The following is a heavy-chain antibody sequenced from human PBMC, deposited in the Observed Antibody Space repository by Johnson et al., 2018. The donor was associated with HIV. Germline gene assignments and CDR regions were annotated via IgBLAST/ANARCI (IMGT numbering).Heavy chain of an antibody. Sequence: QVQLVESGGGVVQPGGSLRLSCAASGFTFSSYGMHWVRQAPGKGLEWVAIISYDGTNKYYADSMKGRFTIYSDNSKSTLYLEMNSRRAEDTAVYHCAKDRRVVGAYDALDFWGQGTMVIVSS. CDR2: ISYDGTNK. CDR1: GFTFSSYG. J-gene: IGHJ3*01. CDR3: AKDRRVVGAYDALDF. D-gene: IGHD1-26*01. V-gene: IGHV3-30*18.